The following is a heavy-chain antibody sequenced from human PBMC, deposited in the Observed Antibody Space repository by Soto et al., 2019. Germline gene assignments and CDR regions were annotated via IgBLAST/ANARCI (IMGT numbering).Heavy chain of an antibody. CDR2: ISHAGSNK. J-gene: IGHJ6*02. CDR3: AKDIGSSTSWGMDV. D-gene: IGHD2-2*01. Sequence: QVQLVESGGGVVQPGRSLRLSCAASGFTFSSHGMHWVRQAPGKGLEWVAVISHAGSNKYYADSVKGRFTISRDNSKNPLYLQMNSLRAEDTAAYYCAKDIGSSTSWGMDVCGQGTTVTVAS. V-gene: IGHV3-30*18. CDR1: GFTFSSHG.